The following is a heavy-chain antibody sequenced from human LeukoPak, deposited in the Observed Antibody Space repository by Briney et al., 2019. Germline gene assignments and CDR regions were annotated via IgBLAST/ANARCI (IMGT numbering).Heavy chain of an antibody. V-gene: IGHV3-7*01. J-gene: IGHJ3*02. CDR2: IKKDGSEK. D-gene: IGHD2-21*01. CDR3: ARVFVVVMDAFDI. Sequence: SGGSLRLSCAASGFTVSSNYMSWVRQAPGKGLEWVANIKKDGSEKYYVDSVKGRFAISRDNAKKSLYLQMNSLRVEDTAVYYCARVFVVVMDAFDIWGQGTMVTVSS. CDR1: GFTVSSNY.